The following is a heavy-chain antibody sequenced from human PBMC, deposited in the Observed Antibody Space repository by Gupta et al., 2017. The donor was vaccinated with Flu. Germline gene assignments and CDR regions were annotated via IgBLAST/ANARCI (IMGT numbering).Heavy chain of an antibody. CDR3: ARGGKFCTGGDCYRIYYYYGLDV. CDR1: GGSFSGYY. Sequence: QVQLQQWGAGLWKPSQTLSLTCGVSGGSFSGYYWTWIRQPPGKGLEWIGEINHSGKTNYNPSLESRVTISVDTSKNQLSLKLTSVTPADTAVYYCARGGKFCTGGDCYRIYYYYGLDVWGQGTTVTVSS. V-gene: IGHV4-34*01. J-gene: IGHJ6*02. D-gene: IGHD2-8*02. CDR2: INHSGKT.